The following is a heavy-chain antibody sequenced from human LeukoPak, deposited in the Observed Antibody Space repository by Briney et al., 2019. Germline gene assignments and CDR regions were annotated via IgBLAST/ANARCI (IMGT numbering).Heavy chain of an antibody. J-gene: IGHJ4*02. D-gene: IGHD2-15*01. CDR3: ARVGE. Sequence: GGSLRLSCAASGFTFSDYYMSWLRQAPGKGLEWLSYITNSGNMRYYADSVKGRFTISRDNANNSLYLQMNSLRAEDTAVYYCARVGEWGQGTLVTVSS. CDR1: GFTFSDYY. V-gene: IGHV3-11*01. CDR2: ITNSGNMR.